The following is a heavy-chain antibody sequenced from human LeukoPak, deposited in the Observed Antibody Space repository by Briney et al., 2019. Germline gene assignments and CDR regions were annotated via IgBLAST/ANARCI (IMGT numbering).Heavy chain of an antibody. CDR2: MSGSGSTT. CDR3: ARVYDYVWGSYRPYSMDV. D-gene: IGHD3-16*02. J-gene: IGHJ6*03. CDR1: GFTFINFA. V-gene: IGHV3-23*01. Sequence: GGSLRLSCSASGFTFINFALSWVRQAPGKGLEWVSAMSGSGSTTYYTDSVKGRFTISRDNSKNTLYLQMNSLRAEDTAVYYCARVYDYVWGSYRPYSMDVWGKGATVTISS.